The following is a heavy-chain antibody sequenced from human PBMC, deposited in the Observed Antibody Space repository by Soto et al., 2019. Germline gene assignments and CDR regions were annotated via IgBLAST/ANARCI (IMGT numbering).Heavy chain of an antibody. CDR3: EKDPRGIAAACVGYYFDY. V-gene: IGHV3-30*18. D-gene: IGHD6-13*01. CDR1: GFTFSSYG. CDR2: ISYDGSNK. J-gene: IGHJ4*02. Sequence: QVQLVESGGGVVQPGRSLRLSCAASGFTFSSYGMHWVRQAPGKGLEWVAVISYDGSNKYYADSVKGRFTISRDNSMNPLDLQMNSLRAEDTAVYYCEKDPRGIAAACVGYYFDYWGQGTLVTVSS.